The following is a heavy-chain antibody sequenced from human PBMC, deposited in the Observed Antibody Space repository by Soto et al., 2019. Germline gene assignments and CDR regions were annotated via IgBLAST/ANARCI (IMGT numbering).Heavy chain of an antibody. V-gene: IGHV3-49*03. CDR3: TRDRPGAYYYYGMDV. D-gene: IGHD6-6*01. Sequence: PGGSLRLSCTAYGFTFGDYAMSWFRQAPGKGLEWVGFIRSKAYGGTTEYAASVKGRFTISRDDSKSIAYLQMNSLKTEDTAVYYCTRDRPGAYYYYGMDVWGQGTTVTVSS. J-gene: IGHJ6*02. CDR1: GFTFGDYA. CDR2: IRSKAYGGTT.